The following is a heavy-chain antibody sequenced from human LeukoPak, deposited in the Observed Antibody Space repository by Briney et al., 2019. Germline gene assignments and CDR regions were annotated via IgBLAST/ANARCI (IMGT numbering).Heavy chain of an antibody. Sequence: WASVKVSCKASGYTFTGYYMHWVRQAPGQGLEWMGWINPNSGGTNYAQKFQGRVTMTRDTSISTAYMELSRLRSDDTAVYYCARGTTVTNIVVVPAAFDYWGQGTLVTVSS. D-gene: IGHD2-2*01. V-gene: IGHV1-2*02. CDR2: INPNSGGT. CDR3: ARGTTVTNIVVVPAAFDY. CDR1: GYTFTGYY. J-gene: IGHJ4*02.